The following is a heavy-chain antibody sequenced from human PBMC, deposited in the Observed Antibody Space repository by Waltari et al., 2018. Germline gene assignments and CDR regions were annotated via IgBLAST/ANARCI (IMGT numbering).Heavy chain of an antibody. CDR1: GYSISSGYY. J-gene: IGHJ3*02. D-gene: IGHD4-17*01. V-gene: IGHV4-38-2*01. CDR2: IYHSGST. CDR3: ARPGDYGDYDVGAFDI. Sequence: QVQLQESGPGLVKPSETLSLTCAVPGYSISSGYYWGWIRQPPGKGLEWIGSIYHSGSTYYNPSLKSRVTISVDTSKNQFSLKLSSVTAADTAVYYCARPGDYGDYDVGAFDIWGQGTMVTVSS.